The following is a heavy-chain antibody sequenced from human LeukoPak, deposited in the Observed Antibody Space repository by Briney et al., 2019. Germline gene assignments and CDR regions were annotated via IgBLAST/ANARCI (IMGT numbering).Heavy chain of an antibody. CDR2: INQDGSEK. J-gene: IGHJ5*02. CDR3: ARSEA. V-gene: IGHV3-7*01. CDR1: GFTFRHHW. Sequence: GGSLRPSCAASGFTFRHHWMSWVRQAPGKGLEWVANINQDGSEKYYLDSVKGRFTISRDNAKNSLSLQMNSLRAEDTAVYYCARSEAWGQGTLVTVSS.